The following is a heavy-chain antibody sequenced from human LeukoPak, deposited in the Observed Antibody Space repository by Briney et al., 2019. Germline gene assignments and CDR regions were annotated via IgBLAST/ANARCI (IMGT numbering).Heavy chain of an antibody. Sequence: GGSLRLSCAASGLTFSSYGMHWVRQAPGKGLDWVAVISNDGSKKYYADSVKGRFTISRDNSKNTLSLQVSRLRTEDTAVYYCAKDRYSYAFEYSDSWGQGTLVTVSS. CDR3: AKDRYSYAFEYSDS. D-gene: IGHD5-18*01. CDR2: ISNDGSKK. V-gene: IGHV3-30*18. J-gene: IGHJ4*02. CDR1: GLTFSSYG.